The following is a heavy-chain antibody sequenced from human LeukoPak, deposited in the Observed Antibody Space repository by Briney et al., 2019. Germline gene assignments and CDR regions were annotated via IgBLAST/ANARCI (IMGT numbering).Heavy chain of an antibody. Sequence: PGGSLRLSCAASGFTVSSYSMNWVRQAPGKGLEWVSSISSSSSYIYYADSVKGRFTISRDNAKNSLYLQMNSLRAEDTAVYYCALRWKNYFDYWGQGTLVTVPS. J-gene: IGHJ4*02. V-gene: IGHV3-21*01. CDR3: ALRWKNYFDY. CDR2: ISSSSSYI. D-gene: IGHD4-23*01. CDR1: GFTVSSYS.